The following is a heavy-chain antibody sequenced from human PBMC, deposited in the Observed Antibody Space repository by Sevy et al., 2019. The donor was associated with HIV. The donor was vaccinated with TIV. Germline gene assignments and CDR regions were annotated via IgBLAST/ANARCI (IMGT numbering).Heavy chain of an antibody. D-gene: IGHD1-26*01. Sequence: SETLSLTCAVSSGSISSLYWNWIRQPPGKGLEWIANIYYTGHVNYNPSLKSRVTLSLDMSKNQFSLRLSSVTAADTAMYYCAGENAWGRGYSWGQGTLVTVSS. CDR3: AGENAWGRGYS. CDR2: IYYTGHV. CDR1: SGSISSLY. J-gene: IGHJ4*02. V-gene: IGHV4-59*11.